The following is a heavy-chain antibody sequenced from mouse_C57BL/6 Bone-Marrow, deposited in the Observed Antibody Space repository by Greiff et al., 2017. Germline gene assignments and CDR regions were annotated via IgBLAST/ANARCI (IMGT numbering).Heavy chain of an antibody. CDR2: ISNGGGST. D-gene: IGHD2-4*01. J-gene: IGHJ1*03. CDR3: ARQCDYDDYWYFDV. CDR1: GFTFSDYY. V-gene: IGHV5-12*01. Sequence: EVQLVESGGGLVQPGGSLKLSCAASGFTFSDYYMYWVRQTPEKRLEWVAYISNGGGSTYYPDTVKGRFTISRDKAKNTLYLHMSRLNSEDTAMYYCARQCDYDDYWYFDVWGTGTTVTVSS.